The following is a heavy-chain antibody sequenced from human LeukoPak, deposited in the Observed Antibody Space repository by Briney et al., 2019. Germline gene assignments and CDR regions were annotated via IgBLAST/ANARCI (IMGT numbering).Heavy chain of an antibody. V-gene: IGHV3-23*01. CDR3: AKHVYYYDSSGLVPFFDY. CDR2: ISGSGGST. Sequence: PGGSLRLSCAGSGFNFRDHWMSWVRQAPGKGLEWVSAISGSGGSTYYADSVKGRFTISRDNSKNTLYLQMNSLRAEDTAVYYCAKHVYYYDSSGLVPFFDYWGQGTLVTVSS. J-gene: IGHJ4*02. CDR1: GFNFRDHW. D-gene: IGHD3-22*01.